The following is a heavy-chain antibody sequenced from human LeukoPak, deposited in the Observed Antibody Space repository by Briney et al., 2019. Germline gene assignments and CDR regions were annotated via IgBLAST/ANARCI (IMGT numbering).Heavy chain of an antibody. CDR2: INHSGST. CDR3: ARRVTIWNWFDP. V-gene: IGHV4-34*01. Sequence: SETLSLTCAVYGGSFSGYYWSWIRQPPGKGLEWIGEINHSGSTNYNPSLKSRVTISVDTSKNQFSLKLSSVTAADTAVYYCARRVTIWNWFDPWGQGTLVTVSS. J-gene: IGHJ5*02. CDR1: GGSFSGYY. D-gene: IGHD3-9*01.